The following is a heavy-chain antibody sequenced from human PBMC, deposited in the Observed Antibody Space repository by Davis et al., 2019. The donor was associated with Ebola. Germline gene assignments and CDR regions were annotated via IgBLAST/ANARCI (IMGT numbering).Heavy chain of an antibody. CDR3: AKGSLYGSRSITAGMDV. Sequence: GESLKISCAASGFTFSTSWVHWVRQTPGKGLEWVSGISGSGSTYYADSVKGRFTFSRDNSKNTLYLQMNSLRAEDTAIYYCAKGSLYGSRSITAGMDVWGQGTTVTVSS. CDR1: GFTFSTSW. J-gene: IGHJ6*02. CDR2: ISGSGST. D-gene: IGHD4-17*01. V-gene: IGHV3-23*01.